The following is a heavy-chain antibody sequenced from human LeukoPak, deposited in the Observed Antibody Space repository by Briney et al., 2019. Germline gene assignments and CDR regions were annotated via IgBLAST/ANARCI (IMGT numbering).Heavy chain of an antibody. CDR2: IYSGGST. J-gene: IGHJ4*02. D-gene: IGHD2-21*01. CDR3: AKAPVTTCRGAYCYPFDY. CDR1: GFTLSHHG. Sequence: GGSLRLSCAASGFTLSHHGMNWVRQAPGKGLEWVSVIYSGGSTYYADSVKGRFTISRDNSKNTLYLQMNSLRAEDTAVYYCAKAPVTTCRGAYCYPFDYWGQGTLVTVSS. V-gene: IGHV3-53*01.